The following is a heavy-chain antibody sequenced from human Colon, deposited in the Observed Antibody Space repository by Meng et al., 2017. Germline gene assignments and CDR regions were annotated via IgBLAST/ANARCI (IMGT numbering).Heavy chain of an antibody. V-gene: IGHV3-21*01. D-gene: IGHD6-6*01. Sequence: EVQLVESGGGLVKPGGSLRLSCPAPGFTFSSHRMNWVRQAPGKGLEWVSTISSGSNFIYYADSLKGRFTISRDNAKNSLYLQIDSLRAEDTAVYYCARDIPGRLFDNWGQGTLVTVSS. CDR1: GFTFSSHR. CDR2: ISSGSNFI. J-gene: IGHJ4*02. CDR3: ARDIPGRLFDN.